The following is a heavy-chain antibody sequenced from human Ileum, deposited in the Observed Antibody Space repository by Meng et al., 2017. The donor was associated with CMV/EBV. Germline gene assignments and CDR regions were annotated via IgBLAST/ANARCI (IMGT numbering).Heavy chain of an antibody. J-gene: IGHJ4*02. CDR1: GFPFSDSA. CDR3: AKGLDTGGCRHSYYGLHV. Sequence: GGSLRLSCAASGFPFSDSAMAWVRQIPGKGLEWVSAIGDTGGMKYYANSVRGRFTMSRDHSKNSLILEMSRLRAEDTAVYYCAKGLDTGGCRHSYYGLHVWGQGTLVTVSS. CDR2: IGDTGGMK. D-gene: IGHD2-8*02. V-gene: IGHV3-23*01.